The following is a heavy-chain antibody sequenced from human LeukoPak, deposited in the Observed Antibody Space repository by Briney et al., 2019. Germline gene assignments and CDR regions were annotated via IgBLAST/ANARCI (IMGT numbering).Heavy chain of an antibody. CDR3: AISSDYYDDAFDI. Sequence: PSETLSLTCAVYGGSFSGYYWSWIRQPPGKGLEWIGEINRSGSTNYNPSLKSRVTISVDTSKNQFSLKLSSVTAADTAVYYCAISSDYYDDAFDIWGQGTMVTVSS. D-gene: IGHD2-21*02. V-gene: IGHV4-34*01. J-gene: IGHJ3*02. CDR2: INRSGST. CDR1: GGSFSGYY.